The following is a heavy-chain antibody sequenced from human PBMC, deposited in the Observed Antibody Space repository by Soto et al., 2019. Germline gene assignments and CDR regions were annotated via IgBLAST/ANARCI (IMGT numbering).Heavy chain of an antibody. Sequence: ASVKVSCKASGYTFTSYDINWVRQATGQGLEWMGWMNPNSGNTGYAQKFQGRVTMTRNTSISTAYMELSSLRSEDTAVYYCARYYGYYYYMDVWGKGTTVTVSS. CDR1: GYTFTSYD. V-gene: IGHV1-8*01. CDR2: MNPNSGNT. D-gene: IGHD3-10*01. J-gene: IGHJ6*03. CDR3: ARYYGYYYYMDV.